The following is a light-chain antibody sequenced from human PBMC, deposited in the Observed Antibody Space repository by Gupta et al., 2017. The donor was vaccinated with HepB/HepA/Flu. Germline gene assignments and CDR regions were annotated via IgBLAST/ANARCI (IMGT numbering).Light chain of an antibody. Sequence: DIQMTQSPSSVSASVGDRVTITCRASQPISNFLAWYQLKPGKAPKLLIYAASSLQSGVPSRFSGSGSGTNFTLTINSLQRGDFATYYCHQANSFPSTFGGGTTVEI. J-gene: IGKJ4*01. CDR1: QPISNF. V-gene: IGKV1-12*01. CDR3: HQANSFPST. CDR2: AAS.